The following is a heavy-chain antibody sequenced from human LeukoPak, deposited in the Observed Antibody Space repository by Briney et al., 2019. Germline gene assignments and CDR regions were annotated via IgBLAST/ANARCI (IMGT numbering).Heavy chain of an antibody. J-gene: IGHJ3*02. D-gene: IGHD6-19*01. CDR3: ARDFFLWSSGHDAFDI. CDR1: GGSISSSNYY. CDR2: INYSGST. V-gene: IGHV4-39*07. Sequence: PSETLSLTCTVSGGSISSSNYYWGWIRQSPGKGLVYVGSINYSGSTYYNPSLKSRVTISVDTSENQFSLKLSSVTAADTAVYYCARDFFLWSSGHDAFDIWGQGTMVTVSS.